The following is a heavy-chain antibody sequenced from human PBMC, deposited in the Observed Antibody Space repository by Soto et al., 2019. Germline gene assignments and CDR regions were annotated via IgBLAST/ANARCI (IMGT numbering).Heavy chain of an antibody. D-gene: IGHD2-21*02. CDR3: VRASGGGNSSYFDY. Sequence: ITLKESGPTLVKPTQTLTLTCTFSGFSLSSSDVGVGWIRQPPGKALEWLALIYWDDDKRYSPSLKSRLTITNDTSRNQVVLTVTNLDPVDTATYYCVRASGGGNSSYFDYWGQGTLVTVSS. CDR2: IYWDDDK. V-gene: IGHV2-5*02. CDR1: GFSLSSSDVG. J-gene: IGHJ4*02.